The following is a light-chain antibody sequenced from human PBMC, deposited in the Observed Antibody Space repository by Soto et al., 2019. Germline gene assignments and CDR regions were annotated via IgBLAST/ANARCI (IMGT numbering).Light chain of an antibody. V-gene: IGKV3-15*01. J-gene: IGKJ5*01. CDR2: GAY. Sequence: EIVLTQSPDTLSLSPGERATLSCRASQSVRSRSLAWYQHNPGQAPRLLIYGAYTRAAGVPARFSGSGSGTEFTLTITSLQSEDIALYYCQQYNIWPPITFGQGTRLEN. CDR1: QSVRSR. CDR3: QQYNIWPPIT.